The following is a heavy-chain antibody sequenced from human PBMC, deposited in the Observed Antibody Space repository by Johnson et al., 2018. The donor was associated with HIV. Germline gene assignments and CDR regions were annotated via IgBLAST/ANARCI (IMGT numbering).Heavy chain of an antibody. Sequence: VQLVESGGGVVQPGRSLRLSCAASGFTFSDYYMSSIRQAPGKGLEWVSYISSSGSTIYYSDSVKGRFTISRDNAKNSLYLQMNSLRAEDTAVYYCARAMTTVSTWAFDIWGQGTMVTVSS. CDR1: GFTFSDYY. CDR2: ISSSGSTI. CDR3: ARAMTTVSTWAFDI. V-gene: IGHV3-11*04. J-gene: IGHJ3*02. D-gene: IGHD4-17*01.